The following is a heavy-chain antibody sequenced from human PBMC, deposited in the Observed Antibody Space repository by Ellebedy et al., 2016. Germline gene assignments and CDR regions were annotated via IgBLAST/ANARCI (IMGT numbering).Heavy chain of an antibody. V-gene: IGHV3-30*04. CDR2: ISYDEKGK. Sequence: GESLKISCEASGFTFYNYALHWVRQAPGQGLEWVAVISYDEKGKYYADSVRGRFTISKDNSKDTLYLQLGSLKDEDTAVYYCARDLYNYALYWYFDLWGRGALVTVSS. D-gene: IGHD5-18*01. CDR3: ARDLYNYALYWYFDL. CDR1: GFTFYNYA. J-gene: IGHJ2*01.